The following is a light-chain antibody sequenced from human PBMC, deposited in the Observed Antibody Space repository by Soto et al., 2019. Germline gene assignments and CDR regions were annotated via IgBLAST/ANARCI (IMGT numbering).Light chain of an antibody. Sequence: DIVLTQSPGTLYLSPGERATLSCRASQIVSSSYLAWYQQRPGQAPRLLIYGASSRATGIPDRFSGSGSGTDFTLTISSLQSEDFAVYYCQQYNDWPPITFGQGTRLEIK. J-gene: IGKJ5*01. V-gene: IGKV3-20*01. CDR1: QIVSSSY. CDR3: QQYNDWPPIT. CDR2: GAS.